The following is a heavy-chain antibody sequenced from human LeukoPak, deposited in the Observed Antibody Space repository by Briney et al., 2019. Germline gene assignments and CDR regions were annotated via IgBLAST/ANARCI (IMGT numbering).Heavy chain of an antibody. CDR2: INHSGST. CDR1: GGSFSGYY. J-gene: IGHJ5*02. Sequence: PSETLSLTCAVYGGSFSGYYWSWIRQPSGKGLEWIGEINHSGSTNYNPSLKSRVTISVDTSKNQFSLKLSSVTAADTAVYYCARGVARGANWFDPWGQGTLVTVSS. V-gene: IGHV4-34*09. CDR3: ARGVARGANWFDP. D-gene: IGHD2-15*01.